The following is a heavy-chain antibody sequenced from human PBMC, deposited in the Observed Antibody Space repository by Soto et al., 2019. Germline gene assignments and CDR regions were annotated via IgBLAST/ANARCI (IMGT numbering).Heavy chain of an antibody. V-gene: IGHV4-30-2*01. CDR2: IYHSGST. CDR3: ARVKDPTKGSDGSAFDI. CDR1: GGSISSGGYS. J-gene: IGHJ3*02. Sequence: PSETLSLTCAVSGGSISSGGYSWSWIRQPPGKGLEWIGYIYHSGSTYYNPSLKSRVTISVDRSKNQFSLKLSSVTAADTAVYYCARVKDPTKGSDGSAFDIWGQGTMVTVSS. D-gene: IGHD3-10*01.